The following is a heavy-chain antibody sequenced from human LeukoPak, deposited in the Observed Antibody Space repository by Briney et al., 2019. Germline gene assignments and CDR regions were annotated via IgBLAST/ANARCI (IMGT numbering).Heavy chain of an antibody. CDR2: I. D-gene: IGHD3-10*02. Sequence: PGGSLRLSCTASEFTFGDYAISWVRQAPGKGLEWVSYIVKGRFTISRDNAKNSLYLQMNSLRAEDTAVYYCAELGITMIGGVWGKGTTVTISS. J-gene: IGHJ6*04. V-gene: IGHV3-48*03. CDR1: EFTFGDYA. CDR3: AELGITMIGGV.